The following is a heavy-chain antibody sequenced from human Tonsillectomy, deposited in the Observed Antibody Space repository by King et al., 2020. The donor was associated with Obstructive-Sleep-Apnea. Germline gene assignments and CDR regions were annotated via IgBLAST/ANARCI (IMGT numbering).Heavy chain of an antibody. CDR3: ARERLWFGELLSSGWFDP. CDR2: IYYSGST. V-gene: IGHV4-39*07. D-gene: IGHD3-10*01. Sequence: QLQESGPGLMKPSETLSLTCAVSGGSISSSSYDWGWIRQPPGKGLEWIGSIYYSGSTYYNPSLKSRVTISVDTSKNQFFLKLSSVTAADTAVYYCARERLWFGELLSSGWFDPWGQGTLVTVSS. J-gene: IGHJ5*02. CDR1: GGSISSSSYD.